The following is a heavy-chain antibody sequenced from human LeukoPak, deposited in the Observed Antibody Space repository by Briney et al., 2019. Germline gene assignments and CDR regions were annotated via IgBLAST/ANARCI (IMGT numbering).Heavy chain of an antibody. CDR1: GFTVSSNY. D-gene: IGHD3-10*01. Sequence: GGSLRLSCAASGFTVSSNYMSWVRQAPGKGLEWVSVIYSGGSTYYADSVRGRFTISRDNSKNTLYLQMNGLRAEDTALYYCARGSYYGSGSHNNEHYFDCWGQGTLVTVSS. J-gene: IGHJ4*02. CDR3: ARGSYYGSGSHNNEHYFDC. V-gene: IGHV3-66*02. CDR2: IYSGGST.